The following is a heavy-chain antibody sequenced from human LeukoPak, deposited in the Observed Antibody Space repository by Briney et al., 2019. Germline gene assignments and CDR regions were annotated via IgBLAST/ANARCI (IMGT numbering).Heavy chain of an antibody. V-gene: IGHV3-30*07. CDR1: GFTFSIYA. CDR3: ARAANFYSNAFYI. J-gene: IGHJ3*02. Sequence: GGSLRLSCTASGFTFSIYAMQWVRQARGEGLEWVALTLFDGKIQYYSDSVKGRFTISRDNSKNTLYLQMNSLRPEDTDMYYCARAANFYSNAFYIWGQGTMVTVSS. D-gene: IGHD6-13*01. CDR2: TLFDGKIQ.